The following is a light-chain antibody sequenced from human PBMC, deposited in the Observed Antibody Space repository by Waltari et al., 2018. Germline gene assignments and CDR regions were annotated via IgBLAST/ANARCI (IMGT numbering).Light chain of an antibody. CDR1: ISDVGAYNY. Sequence: QSALTQPASVSGSPGQSITISCTGTISDVGAYNYVSWYQQHPGNAPKLMIYDVSNRPSGVSNRFSGSKSGKTASLTISGLQAEDEADYYCTSYTSSSTLVFGGGTKLTVL. V-gene: IGLV2-14*03. CDR3: TSYTSSSTLV. J-gene: IGLJ2*01. CDR2: DVS.